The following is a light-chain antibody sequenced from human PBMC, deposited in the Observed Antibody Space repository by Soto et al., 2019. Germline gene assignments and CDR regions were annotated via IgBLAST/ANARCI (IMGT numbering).Light chain of an antibody. CDR3: QQYGSSSWT. V-gene: IGKV3D-20*01. Sequence: IVLTQTTLPLSLSPGDRATLSCVSSQSVTNNYLAWYQQKPGLAPRLLIYDASYRANGIPDRFSGSGSGTDFTLTISRLEPEDFVVYYCQQYGSSSWTFGQGTKVDIK. CDR1: QSVTNNY. J-gene: IGKJ1*01. CDR2: DAS.